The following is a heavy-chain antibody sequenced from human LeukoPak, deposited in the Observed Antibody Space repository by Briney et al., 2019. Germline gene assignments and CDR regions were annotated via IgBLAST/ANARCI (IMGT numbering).Heavy chain of an antibody. Sequence: GGSLRLSCAASGFTVSSNYMSWVRQAPGKGLEWVSVIYSGGSTYYADSVKGRFTISRDNSKNTLYLQMNSLRAEDTAVYYCARGPQHLRPYGDYRGWFDPWGQGTLVTVSS. CDR3: ARGPQHLRPYGDYRGWFDP. CDR2: IYSGGST. D-gene: IGHD4-17*01. V-gene: IGHV3-66*01. J-gene: IGHJ5*02. CDR1: GFTVSSNY.